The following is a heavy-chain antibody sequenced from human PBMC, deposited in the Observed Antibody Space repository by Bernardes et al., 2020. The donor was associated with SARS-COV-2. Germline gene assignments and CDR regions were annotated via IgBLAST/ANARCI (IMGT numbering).Heavy chain of an antibody. CDR3: AKGWLLLDY. J-gene: IGHJ4*02. Sequence: GSLRLSCAASGFTFSSYGMHWVRQAPGKGLEWVAVISYDGSRKDYADSVKGRFTISRDNSKNTLYLQMNSLRAEDTAVYYCAKGWLLLDYWGQGTLVTVSS. CDR2: ISYDGSRK. V-gene: IGHV3-30*18. CDR1: GFTFSSYG. D-gene: IGHD3-3*01.